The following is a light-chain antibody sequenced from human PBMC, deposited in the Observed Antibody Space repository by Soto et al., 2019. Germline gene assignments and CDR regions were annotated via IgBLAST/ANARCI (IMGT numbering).Light chain of an antibody. V-gene: IGKV1-39*01. CDR2: AAS. Sequence: DIQVTQSPSSLSVSMGDRVTITCRSSQTISVYLNWYQKKPGTPPKLLIYAASNLQSGVPSRFSGSGSGTDFTLTISSLQPEDFATYYCQQSYSTHWTFGQGTKVEIK. CDR1: QTISVY. J-gene: IGKJ1*01. CDR3: QQSYSTHWT.